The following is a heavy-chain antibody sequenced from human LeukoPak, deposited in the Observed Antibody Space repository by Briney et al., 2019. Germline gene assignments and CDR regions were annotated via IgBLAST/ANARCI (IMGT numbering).Heavy chain of an antibody. V-gene: IGHV1-2*02. CDR2: INPNSGGT. J-gene: IGHJ4*02. CDR3: ARARGAGTGVFDY. CDR1: GYTFTGYY. D-gene: IGHD6-13*01. Sequence: ASVKVSCKASGYTFTGYYMHWVRQAPGQGLEWMGWINPNSGGTNYAQKFQGRVTMTRDTSISTAYMELSRLTSDDTAVYYCARARGAGTGVFDYWGQGTLVTVSS.